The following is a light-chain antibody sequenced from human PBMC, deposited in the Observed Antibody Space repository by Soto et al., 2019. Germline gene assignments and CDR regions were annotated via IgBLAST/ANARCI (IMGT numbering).Light chain of an antibody. V-gene: IGLV2-14*01. CDR1: SSDVGGYNS. CDR2: DVN. J-gene: IGLJ2*01. Sequence: QSVLTQPASVSGSPGQSITISCAGTSSDVGGYNSVSWYQQHPGKAPKLMIYDVNNRPSGVSNRFSGSKSDNTAALTISGLQSEDEAEYYCSSYTDSSTLVVFGGGTKLTVL. CDR3: SSYTDSSTLVV.